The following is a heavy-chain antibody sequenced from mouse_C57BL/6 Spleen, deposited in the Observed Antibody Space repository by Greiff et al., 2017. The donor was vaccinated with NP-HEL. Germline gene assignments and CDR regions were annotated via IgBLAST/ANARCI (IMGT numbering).Heavy chain of an antibody. CDR1: GYTFTSYW. CDR3: ARSDYGSMDY. V-gene: IGHV1-7*01. CDR2: INPSSGYT. J-gene: IGHJ2*01. D-gene: IGHD1-1*01. Sequence: QVQLQQSGAELAKPGASVKLSCKASGYTFTSYWMHWVKQRPGQGLEWIGYINPSSGYTKYNQKFKDKATLTAYKSSSTAYMQLSSLTYEDSAVYYCARSDYGSMDYWGQGTTLTVSS.